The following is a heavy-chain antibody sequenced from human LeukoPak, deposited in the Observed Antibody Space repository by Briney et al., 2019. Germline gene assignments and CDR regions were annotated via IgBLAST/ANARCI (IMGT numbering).Heavy chain of an antibody. V-gene: IGHV3-7*01. CDR3: ARETTPDFSYYYMDV. CDR1: GFTLNNYW. J-gene: IGHJ6*03. D-gene: IGHD1/OR15-1a*01. Sequence: GGSLRLSCAASGFTLNNYWMSWVRQAPGKGPEWVANIKPDGSEKYYMDSVKGRFTISRDNAKNSLSLQMNSLRAEDTAVYYCARETTPDFSYYYMDVWGEGTTVTVSS. CDR2: IKPDGSEK.